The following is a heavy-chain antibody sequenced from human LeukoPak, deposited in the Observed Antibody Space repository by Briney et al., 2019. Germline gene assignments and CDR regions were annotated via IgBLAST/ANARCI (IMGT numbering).Heavy chain of an antibody. CDR3: AKASHLGGGSYYCDH. V-gene: IGHV1-2*02. Sequence: ASVKVSCKASGYTFTGYYMHWVRQAPGQGLEWMGWINPNSGGTNYAQKFQGRVTMTRDTSISTAYMELSRLRSDDTAVYYCAKASHLGGGSYYCDHWGQEPLVTVSS. J-gene: IGHJ4*02. D-gene: IGHD1-26*01. CDR2: INPNSGGT. CDR1: GYTFTGYY.